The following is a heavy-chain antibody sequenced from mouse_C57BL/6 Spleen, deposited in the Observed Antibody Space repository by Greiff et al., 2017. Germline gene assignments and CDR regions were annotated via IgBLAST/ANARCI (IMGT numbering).Heavy chain of an antibody. J-gene: IGHJ2*01. Sequence: EVKLVESGGGLVKPGGSLKLSCAASGFTFSSYAMSWVRQTPEKRLEWVATISDGGSYTYYPDNVKGRFTISRDNAKNNLYLQMSHLKSEDTAMYYCARRAVYYGNYFDYWGQGTTLTVSS. V-gene: IGHV5-4*03. CDR1: GFTFSSYA. CDR2: ISDGGSYT. D-gene: IGHD2-1*01. CDR3: ARRAVYYGNYFDY.